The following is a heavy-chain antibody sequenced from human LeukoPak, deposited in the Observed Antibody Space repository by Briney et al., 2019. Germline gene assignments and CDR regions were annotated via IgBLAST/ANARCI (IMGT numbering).Heavy chain of an antibody. D-gene: IGHD3-10*01. CDR2: IKQDGSEK. CDR3: ARDLDYYGSGNYFDY. J-gene: IGHJ4*02. Sequence: GGSLRLSCAASGFTFSSYWMSWVRQAPGKGLEWVANIKQDGSEKYYVDSVKGRFTISRDNAKNSLYLQMNSLRAEDAAVYYCARDLDYYGSGNYFDYWGQGTLVTASS. V-gene: IGHV3-7*01. CDR1: GFTFSSYW.